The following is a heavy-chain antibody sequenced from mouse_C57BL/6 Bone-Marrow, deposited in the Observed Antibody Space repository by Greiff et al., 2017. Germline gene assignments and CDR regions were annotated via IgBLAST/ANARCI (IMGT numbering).Heavy chain of an antibody. V-gene: IGHV1-82*01. J-gene: IGHJ2*01. Sequence: VQLQESGPELVKPGASVKISCKASGYAFSSSWMNWVKQRPGKGLEWIGRIYPGDGDTNYNGKFKGKATLTADKSYRTSYMQLSSLTSEDSAVYFCASITTVVATNYWGQGTTLTVSS. D-gene: IGHD1-1*01. CDR1: GYAFSSSW. CDR3: ASITTVVATNY. CDR2: IYPGDGDT.